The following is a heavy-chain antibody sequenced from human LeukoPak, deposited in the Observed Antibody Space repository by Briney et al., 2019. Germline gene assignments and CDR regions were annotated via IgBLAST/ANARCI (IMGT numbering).Heavy chain of an antibody. V-gene: IGHV1-46*01. Sequence: ASVKVSCKASGYTFTSYYMHWVRQAPGQGLEWMGIINPSGGSTSYAQKFQGRVTMTRDTSTSTVYMELSSLRSEDTAVYYCARGSPPESSGWVYFDYWGQGTLVTVSS. D-gene: IGHD6-19*01. CDR2: INPSGGST. CDR1: GYTFTSYY. CDR3: ARGSPPESSGWVYFDY. J-gene: IGHJ4*02.